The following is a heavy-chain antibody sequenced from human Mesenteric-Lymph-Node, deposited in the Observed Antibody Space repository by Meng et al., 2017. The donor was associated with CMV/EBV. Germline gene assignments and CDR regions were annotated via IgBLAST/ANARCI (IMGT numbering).Heavy chain of an antibody. Sequence: SETLSLTCAISGDSVSSNSAAWNWIRQSPSRGLEWLGRTYYRSKWYNDYAVSVKSRITINPDTSKNQFSLQLNSVTPEDTAVYYCAREGSIAARRYYYYGMDVWGQGTTVTVSS. CDR2: TYYRSKWYN. D-gene: IGHD6-6*01. CDR3: AREGSIAARRYYYYGMDV. CDR1: GDSVSSNSAA. J-gene: IGHJ6*02. V-gene: IGHV6-1*01.